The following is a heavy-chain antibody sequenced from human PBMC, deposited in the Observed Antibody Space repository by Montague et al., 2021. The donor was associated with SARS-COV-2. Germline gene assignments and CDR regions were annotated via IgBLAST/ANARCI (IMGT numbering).Heavy chain of an antibody. CDR1: GGSLSGFS. V-gene: IGHV4-34*01. J-gene: IGHJ3*01. Sequence: SETLSLTCAVFGGSLSGFSWNWVRQSPGKGLEWIGEVNNSGGTKYSAALKSRVIISVDASKNQFSLKLTSVTTADTALYYCVRDLYCRSTACIGNAFDVWGQGTMVSVFS. CDR3: VRDLYCRSTACIGNAFDV. CDR2: VNNSGGT. D-gene: IGHD2-2*01.